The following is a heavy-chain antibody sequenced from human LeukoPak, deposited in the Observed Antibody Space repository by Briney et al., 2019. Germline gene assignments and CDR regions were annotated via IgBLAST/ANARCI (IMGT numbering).Heavy chain of an antibody. CDR1: GGTFSSYA. D-gene: IGHD3-22*01. J-gene: IGHJ5*02. Sequence: SVKVSCKASGGTFSSYAISWVRQAHGQGLEWMGGIIPIFGTANYAQKFQGRVTITTDESTSTAYMELSGLRSEDTAVYYCARSRHYYDSSGSWGQGTLVTVSS. V-gene: IGHV1-69*05. CDR2: IIPIFGTA. CDR3: ARSRHYYDSSGS.